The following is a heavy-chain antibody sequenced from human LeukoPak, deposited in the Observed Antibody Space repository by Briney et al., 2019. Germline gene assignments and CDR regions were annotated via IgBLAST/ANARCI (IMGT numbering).Heavy chain of an antibody. CDR3: GRGDWEPFWY. D-gene: IGHD1-26*01. Sequence: ASVKVSCKAFGYTFTNYGITWVRQAPGQGLEWLGWISGDKGNTNYAQEVQGRVTMTTDTSTSTAYMELRSLRPDDTAVYFCGRGDWEPFWYWGQGTPVTVSS. CDR1: GYTFTNYG. J-gene: IGHJ4*02. CDR2: ISGDKGNT. V-gene: IGHV1-18*01.